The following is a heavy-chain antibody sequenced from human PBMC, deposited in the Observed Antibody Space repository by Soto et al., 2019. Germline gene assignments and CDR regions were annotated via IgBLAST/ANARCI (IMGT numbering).Heavy chain of an antibody. V-gene: IGHV4-4*02. J-gene: IGHJ4*02. CDR3: ARVGHNYGYFDVDD. D-gene: IGHD5-18*01. CDR2: IYHSGST. Sequence: SETLSLTCAVSGGSISNSNWWSWVRQPPGKGLEWIGNIYHSGSTNYNPSLKSRVTISIDKSNNQFSLKLSSVTAADTSVYYCARVGHNYGYFDVDDWGQGTLVTVS. CDR1: GGSISNSNW.